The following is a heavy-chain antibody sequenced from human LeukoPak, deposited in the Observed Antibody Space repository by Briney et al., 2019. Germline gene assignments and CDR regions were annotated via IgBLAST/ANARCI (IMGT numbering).Heavy chain of an antibody. D-gene: IGHD3-22*01. V-gene: IGHV1-18*01. CDR3: ARYDRSFYSPYFDY. J-gene: IGHJ4*02. CDR2: ISAYNGNT. CDR1: GYTFTSYD. Sequence: ASVKVSCKASGYTFTSYDINWVRQAPGQGLEWMGWISAYNGNTNHAQNLQGRVTMTTDTSTSTAYMELRSLRSDDTAVYYCARYDRSFYSPYFDYWDQGTLVTVSS.